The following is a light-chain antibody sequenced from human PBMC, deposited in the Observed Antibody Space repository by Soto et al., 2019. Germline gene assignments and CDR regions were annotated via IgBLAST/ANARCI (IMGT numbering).Light chain of an antibody. CDR1: HSISSNY. CDR2: GAS. CDR3: QQYGSSLWT. J-gene: IGKJ1*01. V-gene: IGKV3-20*01. Sequence: EIVLTQSPGTLSLSPGERATLSCRASHSISSNYLAWYQQKGGQAPRLLIHGASTRATGIPDRFSGSGSGKDFPLSISRLEPEDFAVYYCQQYGSSLWTFRQGTKVEIK.